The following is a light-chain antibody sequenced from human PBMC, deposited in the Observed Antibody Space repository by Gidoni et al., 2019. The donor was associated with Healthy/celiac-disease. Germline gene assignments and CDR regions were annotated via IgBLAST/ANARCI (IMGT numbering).Light chain of an antibody. CDR1: QGISSY. CDR3: QHLHSYTLT. J-gene: IGKJ4*01. Sequence: DIQLTQSPSFLSASVGDRVTINCRPSQGISSYLAWYKQKPGKAPKILDYSASTLQSGVPSRFSGSGTGTEFTITISHLQPKDSATYYCQHLHSYTLTFGGXTKLEIK. CDR2: SAS. V-gene: IGKV1-9*01.